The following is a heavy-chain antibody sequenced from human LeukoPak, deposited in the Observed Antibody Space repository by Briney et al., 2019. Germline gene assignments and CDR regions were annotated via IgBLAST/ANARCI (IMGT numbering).Heavy chain of an antibody. J-gene: IGHJ4*02. D-gene: IGHD3-10*01. V-gene: IGHV1-18*01. CDR1: GYIFTTYA. Sequence: ASVKVSCKTSGYIFTTYAISWVRQAPGQGLEWMGWISGYNANTHYAQKFQGRVTMTTDTSTSTVDMELRSLRSDDTALYYCASPQRGSGSYYSDYWGQGTLVTVSS. CDR2: ISGYNANT. CDR3: ASPQRGSGSYYSDY.